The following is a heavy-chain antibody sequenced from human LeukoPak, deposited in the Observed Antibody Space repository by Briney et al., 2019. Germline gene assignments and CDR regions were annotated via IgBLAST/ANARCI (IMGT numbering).Heavy chain of an antibody. CDR3: ARGRESSWELLGY. CDR2: ISGSGGST. J-gene: IGHJ4*02. Sequence: QTGGSLRLSCAASGFTFSSYAMSWVRQAPGKGLEWVSAISGSGGSTYYADSVKGRFTISRDNSKNTLYLQMNSLRAEDTAVYYCARGRESSWELLGYWGQGILVTVSS. V-gene: IGHV3-23*01. D-gene: IGHD1-26*01. CDR1: GFTFSSYA.